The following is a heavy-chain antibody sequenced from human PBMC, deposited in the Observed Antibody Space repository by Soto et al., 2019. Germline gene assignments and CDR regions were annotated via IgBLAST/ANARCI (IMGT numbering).Heavy chain of an antibody. J-gene: IGHJ6*03. Sequence: GCLRLSCAAPGFTFSSYAMSWVRQAPGKGLEWVSAISGSGGSTYYADSVKGRFTISRDNSKNTLYPQMNSLRAEDTAVYYCAKTPGRYYDYIWGSTSSYYYMDVWGKGTTVTAS. V-gene: IGHV3-23*01. CDR1: GFTFSSYA. D-gene: IGHD3-16*01. CDR2: ISGSGGST. CDR3: AKTPGRYYDYIWGSTSSYYYMDV.